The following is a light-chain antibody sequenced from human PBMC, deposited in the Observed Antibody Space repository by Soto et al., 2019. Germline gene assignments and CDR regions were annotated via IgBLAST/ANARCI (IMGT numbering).Light chain of an antibody. CDR1: QPISTY. V-gene: IGKV1-39*01. CDR2: AAS. J-gene: IGKJ2*01. Sequence: DIQMTQSPSSLSASVGDRVTITCRASQPISTYLAWYQQKPGKAPNLLIYAASILQSGVPSRFSGSGSGTDFTLTISSLQPEDFAPYYCQQSYNTPRTFGQGTKLEIK. CDR3: QQSYNTPRT.